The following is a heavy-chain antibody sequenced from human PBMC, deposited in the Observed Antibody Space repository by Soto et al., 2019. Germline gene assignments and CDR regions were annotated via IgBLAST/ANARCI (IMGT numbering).Heavy chain of an antibody. Sequence: GGSLRLSCAASGFTFSSYGMHWVRQAPGKGLEWVAVISYDGSNKYYADSVKGRFTISRDNSKNTLYLQMNSLRAEDTAVYYCAKDKWPGDYGDQREDAFDIWGQGTMVTVSS. CDR1: GFTFSSYG. CDR3: AKDKWPGDYGDQREDAFDI. V-gene: IGHV3-30*18. CDR2: ISYDGSNK. J-gene: IGHJ3*02. D-gene: IGHD4-17*01.